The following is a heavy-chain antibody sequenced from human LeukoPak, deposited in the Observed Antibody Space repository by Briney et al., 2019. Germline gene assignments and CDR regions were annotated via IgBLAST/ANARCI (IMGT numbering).Heavy chain of an antibody. CDR3: AKDPARDIAAAGTRIGFDY. CDR2: ISWNSGSI. D-gene: IGHD6-13*01. Sequence: GGSLRLSCAASGFTFDDYAMHWVRQAPGKGLEWVSGISWNSGSIGYADSVKGRFTISRDNAKNSLYLQMNSLRAEDTALYYCAKDPARDIAAAGTRIGFDYWGQGTLVTVSS. V-gene: IGHV3-9*01. J-gene: IGHJ4*02. CDR1: GFTFDDYA.